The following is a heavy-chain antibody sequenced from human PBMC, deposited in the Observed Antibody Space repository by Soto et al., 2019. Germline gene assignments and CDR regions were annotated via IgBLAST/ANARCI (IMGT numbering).Heavy chain of an antibody. J-gene: IGHJ4*02. V-gene: IGHV1-18*01. CDR3: ARIRDPYYDFWSGYALDY. Sequence: ASVKVSCKASGYTFTSYGISWVRQAPGQGLEWMGWISAYNGNTNYAQKLQGRVTMTTDTSTSTAYMGLRSLRSDDTAVYYCARIRDPYYDFWSGYALDYWGQGTLVTVSS. CDR2: ISAYNGNT. CDR1: GYTFTSYG. D-gene: IGHD3-3*01.